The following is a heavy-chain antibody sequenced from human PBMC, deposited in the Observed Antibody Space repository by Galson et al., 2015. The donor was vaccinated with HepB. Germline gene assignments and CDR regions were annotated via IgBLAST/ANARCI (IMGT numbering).Heavy chain of an antibody. CDR3: ARDHVYSSGWYLYDY. CDR2: IYNSENT. D-gene: IGHD6-13*01. V-gene: IGHV4-59*01. J-gene: IGHJ4*02. Sequence: SETLSLTCTVSGGSMKSYYWSWIRQPPGKGLEWIGYIYNSENTNYNPPLKSRVTISVDTSKNQFSLKLRSVTAADTAVYYCARDHVYSSGWYLYDYWGQGTLVPVSP. CDR1: GGSMKSYY.